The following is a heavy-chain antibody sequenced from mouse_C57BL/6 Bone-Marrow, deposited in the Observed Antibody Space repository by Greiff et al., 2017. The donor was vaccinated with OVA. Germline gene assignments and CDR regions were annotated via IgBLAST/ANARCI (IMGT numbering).Heavy chain of an antibody. CDR3: TTDDGYYVAWFAY. CDR2: IDPENGDT. D-gene: IGHD2-3*01. V-gene: IGHV14-4*01. Sequence: VQLQQSGAELVRPGASVKLSCTASGFNIKDDYMHWVKQRPEQGLEWIGWIDPENGDTEYASKFQGKATITADTSSNTAYLQLSSLTSEDTAVYYWTTDDGYYVAWFAYWGQGTLVTVSA. J-gene: IGHJ3*01. CDR1: GFNIKDDY.